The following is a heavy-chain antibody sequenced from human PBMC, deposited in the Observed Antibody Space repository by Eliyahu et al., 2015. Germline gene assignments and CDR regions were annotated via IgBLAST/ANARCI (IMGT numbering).Heavy chain of an antibody. CDR2: IYYSGST. Sequence: SETLSLTCTVSGGSISSYYWSWIRQPPGKGLEWIGYIYYSGSTNYNPSLKSRVTISVDTSKNQFSLKLSSVTAADTAVYYCARVKRRVRMGRWVYGMDVWGQGTTVTVSS. CDR3: ARVKRRVRMGRWVYGMDV. D-gene: IGHD2-15*01. CDR1: GGSISSYY. V-gene: IGHV4-59*01. J-gene: IGHJ6*02.